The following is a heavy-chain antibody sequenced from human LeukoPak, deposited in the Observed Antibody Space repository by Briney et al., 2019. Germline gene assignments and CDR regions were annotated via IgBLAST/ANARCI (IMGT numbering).Heavy chain of an antibody. CDR1: GDSVSSNSAA. Sequence: QTLSLTCAISGDSVSSNSAAWNWIRQSPSRGLEWLGRTYYRSKWYNDYAVSVKSRITINPDTSKNQSSLQLNFVTPEDTAVYYCAREAPDEYYESSLPDAFDVWGQGTMVTVSP. CDR2: TYYRSKWYN. V-gene: IGHV6-1*01. CDR3: AREAPDEYYESSLPDAFDV. D-gene: IGHD3-22*01. J-gene: IGHJ3*01.